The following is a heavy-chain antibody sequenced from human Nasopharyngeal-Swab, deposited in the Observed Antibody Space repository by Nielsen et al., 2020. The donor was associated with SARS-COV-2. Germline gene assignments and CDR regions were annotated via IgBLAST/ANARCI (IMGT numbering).Heavy chain of an antibody. V-gene: IGHV2-5*02. D-gene: IGHD3-3*01. Sequence: SGPTLVQPPPPLPLTCTFSGFSLRPSGVGVGWIYQPPGKALEWLALIYWDDDKRYSPSLKSRLTITKDTSKNQVVLTMTNMDPVDTATYYCSPSGFLEWLFPFDYWGQGTLVTVSS. CDR2: IYWDDDK. CDR3: SPSGFLEWLFPFDY. CDR1: GFSLRPSGVG. J-gene: IGHJ4*02.